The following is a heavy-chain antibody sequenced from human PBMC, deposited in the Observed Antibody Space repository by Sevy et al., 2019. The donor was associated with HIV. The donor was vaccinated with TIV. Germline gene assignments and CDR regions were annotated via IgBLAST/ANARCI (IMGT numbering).Heavy chain of an antibody. J-gene: IGHJ3*02. CDR3: ARGIAGLRFLVDAFDI. CDR2: IYTSGST. Sequence: SETLSLTYTVSGGSISSGSYYWSWIRQPAGKGLEWIGRIYTSGSTNYNPSLKSRVTMSVDTSKNQFSLKLSSVTAADTAVYYCARGIAGLRFLVDAFDIWGQGTMVTVSS. V-gene: IGHV4-61*02. D-gene: IGHD3-3*01. CDR1: GGSISSGSYY.